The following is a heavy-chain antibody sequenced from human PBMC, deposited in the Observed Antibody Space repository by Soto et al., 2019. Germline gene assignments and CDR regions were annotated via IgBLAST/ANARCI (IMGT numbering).Heavy chain of an antibody. V-gene: IGHV4-31*03. D-gene: IGHD3-3*01. CDR3: ARVTGSITIFGVVLGWFDP. CDR1: GGSISSGGYY. J-gene: IGHJ5*02. Sequence: PSETLSLTCTVSGGSISSGGYYWSWIRQHPGKGLEWIGYIYYSGSTYYNPSLKSRVTISVDTSRNQFSLKLSSVTAADTAVYYCARVTGSITIFGVVLGWFDPWGQGTLVTVSS. CDR2: IYYSGST.